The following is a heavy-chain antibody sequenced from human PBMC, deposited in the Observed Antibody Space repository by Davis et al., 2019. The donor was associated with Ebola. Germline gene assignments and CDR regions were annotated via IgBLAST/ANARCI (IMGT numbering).Heavy chain of an antibody. CDR2: IKQDGSEK. CDR3: ARVHYWSRAFDI. CDR1: GFTFSSYA. J-gene: IGHJ3*02. D-gene: IGHD3-3*01. Sequence: GESLKISCAVSGFTFSSYAMHWVRQAPGKGLEWVANIKQDGSEKYYVDSVKGRFTISRDNAKNSLYLQMNSLRAEDTAVYYCARVHYWSRAFDIWGQGTMVTVSS. V-gene: IGHV3-7*04.